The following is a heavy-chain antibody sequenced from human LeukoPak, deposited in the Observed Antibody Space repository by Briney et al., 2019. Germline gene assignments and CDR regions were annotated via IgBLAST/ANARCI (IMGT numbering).Heavy chain of an antibody. Sequence: SETLSLTCAVYGGSFSGYYWSWIRQPPGKGLEWIGEINHSGSTDYNASLKSRVTISVDTSKNQFSLKLSSVTAADTAVYYCARGLAAAGVDYWGQGTLVTVSS. CDR2: INHSGST. V-gene: IGHV4-34*01. CDR3: ARGLAAAGVDY. CDR1: GGSFSGYY. D-gene: IGHD6-13*01. J-gene: IGHJ4*02.